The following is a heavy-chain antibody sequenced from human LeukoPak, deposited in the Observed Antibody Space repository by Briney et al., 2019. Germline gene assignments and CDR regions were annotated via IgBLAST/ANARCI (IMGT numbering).Heavy chain of an antibody. D-gene: IGHD3-10*01. CDR3: ARHTYYYGSGSYYIAIDY. CDR2: IDPSDSYT. V-gene: IGHV5-10-1*01. Sequence: GESLKISCKGSGYSFTSYWISWVRQMPGKGLEWMGRIDPSDSYTNYSPPFQGHVTISADKSISTAYLQWSSLKASDTAMYYCARHTYYYGSGSYYIAIDYWGQGTLVAVSS. CDR1: GYSFTSYW. J-gene: IGHJ4*02.